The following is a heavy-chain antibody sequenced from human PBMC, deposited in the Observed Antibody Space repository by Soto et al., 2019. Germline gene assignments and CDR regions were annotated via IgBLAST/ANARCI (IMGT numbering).Heavy chain of an antibody. CDR2: IFPGDSDT. J-gene: IGHJ4*02. Sequence: GESLKISCGASGYSFPGFWIGWVRQVPGKGLEWMGIIFPGDSDTRYSPSSQGQVTISADKSISTAYLQWSSLKASDTAMYYCARRGAGYNYDYWGQGTLVTVSS. V-gene: IGHV5-51*01. CDR1: GYSFPGFW. D-gene: IGHD5-12*01. CDR3: ARRGAGYNYDY.